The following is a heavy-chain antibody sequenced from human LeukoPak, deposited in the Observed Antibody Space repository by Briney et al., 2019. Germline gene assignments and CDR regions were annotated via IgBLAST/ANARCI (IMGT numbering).Heavy chain of an antibody. CDR2: IYTSGST. CDR1: GASTNTFS. V-gene: IGHV4-4*07. CDR3: ARDDVVGSNQD. D-gene: IGHD2-15*01. Sequence: KTSETLSRTCTGYGASTNTFSWSWNRPPAGNERKGSVSIYTSGSTNSNSSLKSRVTMSLDTSKSHCSLKLSSVTAADTAVYCCARDDVVGSNQDWGQGTLVTVSS. J-gene: IGHJ4*02.